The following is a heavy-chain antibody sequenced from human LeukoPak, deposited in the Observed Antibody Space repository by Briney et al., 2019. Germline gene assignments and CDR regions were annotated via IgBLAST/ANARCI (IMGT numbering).Heavy chain of an antibody. CDR2: INAGNGNT. D-gene: IGHD3-22*01. Sequence: ASVKVSCKASGYTFTSYAMHWVRQAPGQRLEWMGWINAGNGNTKYSQKFQGRVTITRDTSASTAYMELSSLRSEDTAVYYCARFYDSSCFYGYWGQGTLVTVSS. V-gene: IGHV1-3*01. CDR3: ARFYDSSCFYGY. CDR1: GYTFTSYA. J-gene: IGHJ4*02.